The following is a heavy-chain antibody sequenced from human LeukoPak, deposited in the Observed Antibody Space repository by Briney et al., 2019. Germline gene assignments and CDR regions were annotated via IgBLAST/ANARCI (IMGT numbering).Heavy chain of an antibody. CDR1: GFTFSSYA. D-gene: IGHD2-2*01. CDR2: ISGSGGST. V-gene: IGHV3-23*01. J-gene: IGHJ3*02. Sequence: PGGSLRLSCAASGFTFSSYAMSWVRQAPGKGLEWVSAISGSGGSTYYADSVKGRFTISRDNSKNTLYLQMNSLRAEDTAVYYCAKDQGRVVVVPAATDAFDIWGQGTMVTVSS. CDR3: AKDQGRVVVVPAATDAFDI.